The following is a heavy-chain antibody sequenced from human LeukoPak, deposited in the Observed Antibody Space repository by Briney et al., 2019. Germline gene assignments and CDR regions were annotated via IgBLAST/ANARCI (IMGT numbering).Heavy chain of an antibody. CDR1: GFTFSSYA. CDR3: AKGALTAIIAARSDFDY. J-gene: IGHJ4*02. Sequence: GGSLRLSCAASGFTFSSYAMSWVRQAPGKGLERVSAISGSGGSTYYADSVKGRFTISRDNSKNTLYLQMNSLRAEDTAVYYCAKGALTAIIAARSDFDYWGQGILVTVSS. V-gene: IGHV3-23*01. D-gene: IGHD6-6*01. CDR2: ISGSGGST.